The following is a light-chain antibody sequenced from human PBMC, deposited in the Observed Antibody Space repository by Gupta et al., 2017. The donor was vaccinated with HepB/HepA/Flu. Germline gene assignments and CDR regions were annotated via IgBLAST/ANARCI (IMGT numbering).Light chain of an antibody. CDR3: LQRVNGHPLST. CDR1: QSVSFS. J-gene: IGKJ2*01. V-gene: IGKV3-11*01. CDR2: DAS. Sequence: EIVLTQSPATLSLSPGERATLSCRASQSVSFSLAWYQQKPGQAPSLLIYDASNRATGIPARFSGSGVGTDGTLTISSLEPEDCAVYYCLQRVNGHPLSTFGQGTKLEIK.